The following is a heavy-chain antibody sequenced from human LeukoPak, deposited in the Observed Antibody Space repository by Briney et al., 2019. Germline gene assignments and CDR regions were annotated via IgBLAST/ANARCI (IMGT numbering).Heavy chain of an antibody. J-gene: IGHJ4*02. CDR3: ARVSPFDY. CDR1: GFTVSSNY. CDR2: FYSGGST. V-gene: IGHV3-66*01. Sequence: GGSLRLSCVASGFTVSSNYMSWVRQAPGKGLEWLSVFYSGGSTYYADSVNGRFTMSRDNSKNTLYLQMNGLRVEDTAVYYCARVSPFDYRGQGTQVTVSS.